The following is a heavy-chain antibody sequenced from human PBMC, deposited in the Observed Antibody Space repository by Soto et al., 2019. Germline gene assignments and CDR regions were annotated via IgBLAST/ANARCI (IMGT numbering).Heavy chain of an antibody. CDR1: GGSISSYY. J-gene: IGHJ4*02. V-gene: IGHV4-59*01. D-gene: IGHD5-12*01. CDR2: IYYSGST. CDR3: ASWVPYSGYDSGRFDY. Sequence: SETLSLTCTVSGGSISSYYWSWIRQPPGKGLEWIGYIYYSGSTSYNPSLKSRVTISVDTSKNQFSLKLSSVTAADTAVYYCASWVPYSGYDSGRFDYWGQGTLVTVSS.